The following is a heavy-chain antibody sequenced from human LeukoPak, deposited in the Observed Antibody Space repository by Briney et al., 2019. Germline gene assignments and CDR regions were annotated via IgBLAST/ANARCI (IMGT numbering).Heavy chain of an antibody. CDR2: LSGSGGST. D-gene: IGHD3-10*01. V-gene: IGHV3-23*01. CDR3: AKDLWWFGELPNAFEN. CDR1: GFTFSSYG. Sequence: GGSLRLSCAASGFTFSSYGMSWVRQAPGKGLEWVSSLSGSGGSTYYADSVKGRFTISRDNSKNTLYLQMNSLRAEDTAIYYCAKDLWWFGELPNAFENWGQGTMVTGSS. J-gene: IGHJ3*02.